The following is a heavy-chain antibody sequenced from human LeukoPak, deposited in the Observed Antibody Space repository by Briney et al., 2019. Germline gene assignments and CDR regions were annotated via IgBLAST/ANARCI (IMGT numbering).Heavy chain of an antibody. D-gene: IGHD6-19*01. CDR1: GYTFTSYA. CDR2: INAGNGNT. CDR3: ARAAVVSSGWYGDLDY. J-gene: IGHJ4*02. Sequence: ASVKASCKASGYTFTSYAMHWVRQAPGQRLEWMGWINAGNGNTKYSQEFQGRVTITRDTSASTAYMELSSLRFEDMAVYYCARAAVVSSGWYGDLDYWGQGTLVTVSS. V-gene: IGHV1-3*03.